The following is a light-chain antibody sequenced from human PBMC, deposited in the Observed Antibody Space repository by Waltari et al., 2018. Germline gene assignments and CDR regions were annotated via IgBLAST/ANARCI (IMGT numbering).Light chain of an antibody. CDR2: AAS. Sequence: DIQLTQPPSFLSASVGDRVTITCRASQGISSYLAWYQQKPGEAPKLLISAASTLQTGVPSRFSGSGSGTQFTLTISSLQPEDFATYYCLQVINYPRTFDQGP. J-gene: IGKJ1*01. V-gene: IGKV1-9*01. CDR1: QGISSY. CDR3: LQVINYPRT.